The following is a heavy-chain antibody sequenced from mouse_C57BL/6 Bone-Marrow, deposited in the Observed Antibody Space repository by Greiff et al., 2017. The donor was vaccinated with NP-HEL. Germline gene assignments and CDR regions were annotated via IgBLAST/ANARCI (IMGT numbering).Heavy chain of an antibody. D-gene: IGHD2-3*01. J-gene: IGHJ4*01. CDR2: IRSKSNNYAT. CDR3: VTAYDGYSHYYAMDY. V-gene: IGHV10-1*01. Sequence: DVKLVESGGGLVQPKGSLKLSCAASGFSFNTYAMNWVRQAPGKGLEWVARIRSKSNNYATYYADSVKDRFTISRDDSESMLYLQMNNLKTEDTAMYYCVTAYDGYSHYYAMDYWGQGTSVTVSS. CDR1: GFSFNTYA.